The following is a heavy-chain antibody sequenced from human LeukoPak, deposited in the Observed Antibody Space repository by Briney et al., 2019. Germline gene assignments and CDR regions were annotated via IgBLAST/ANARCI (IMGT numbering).Heavy chain of an antibody. CDR3: ARGLITYYYDSSGSPELFFDY. D-gene: IGHD3-22*01. Sequence: SETLSLTCTVSGGSISSGGYYWSWIRQHPGKGLEWIGYIYYSGSTYCNPSLKSRVTISVDASKNQFSLKLSSVTAADTAVYYCARGLITYYYDSSGSPELFFDYWGQGTLVTVSS. CDR2: IYYSGST. V-gene: IGHV4-31*03. CDR1: GGSISSGGYY. J-gene: IGHJ4*02.